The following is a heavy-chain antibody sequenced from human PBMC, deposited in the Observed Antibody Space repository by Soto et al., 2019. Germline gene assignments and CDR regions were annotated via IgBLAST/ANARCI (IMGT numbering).Heavy chain of an antibody. CDR1: GGPVSVGSYH. D-gene: IGHD4-17*01. J-gene: IGHJ6*02. Sequence: SETLFLTSNVSGGPVSVGSYHWNWIRQPPGKGLEWIGYIYFSGRTNYNPSLKSRVTISIDTSKNQFSLKLTSATAADTAVYYCSRDVDFGEEDVWGQGTTVT. CDR3: SRDVDFGEEDV. V-gene: IGHV4-61*01. CDR2: IYFSGRT.